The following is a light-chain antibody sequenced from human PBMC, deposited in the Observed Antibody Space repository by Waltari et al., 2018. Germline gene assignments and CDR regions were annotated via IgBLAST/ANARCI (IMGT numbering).Light chain of an antibody. Sequence: EIVLTQSPDFQSVTPKEKVTITCRASQSIGNKLHWYQQEPDQSPRLLIRYASQSFSGVPSRFSGRGSGTEFTLTINSLEAEDAATYYCHQSSSSPYTFGQGTKLEIK. CDR3: HQSSSSPYT. CDR1: QSIGNK. V-gene: IGKV6-21*01. J-gene: IGKJ2*01. CDR2: YAS.